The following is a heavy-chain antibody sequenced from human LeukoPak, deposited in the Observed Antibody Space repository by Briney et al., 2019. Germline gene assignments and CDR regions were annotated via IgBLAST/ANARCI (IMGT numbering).Heavy chain of an antibody. Sequence: SETLSLTCAVYGGSFSGYYWSWIRXPPGKXXKWIGEINHSGSTNYNPSLKSRVTISVDTSKNQFSLKLSSVTAADTAVYYCARGKRWFIDYWGQGTLVTVSS. CDR2: INHSGST. D-gene: IGHD2-15*01. V-gene: IGHV4-34*01. CDR3: ARGKRWFIDY. CDR1: GGSFSGYY. J-gene: IGHJ4*02.